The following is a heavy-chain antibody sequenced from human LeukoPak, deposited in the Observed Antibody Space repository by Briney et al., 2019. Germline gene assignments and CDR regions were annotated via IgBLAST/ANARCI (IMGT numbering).Heavy chain of an antibody. CDR2: IYTGGGT. CDR3: ARDTKAHYYDSSGYRTWYFDY. Sequence: PSETLSLTCTVSGGSISSYYWSWIRQPAGKGLEWIGRIYTGGGTNYNPSLKSRVTMSVDTSKNQFSLKLSSVTAADTAVYYCARDTKAHYYDSSGYRTWYFDYWGQGTLVTVSS. J-gene: IGHJ4*02. V-gene: IGHV4-4*07. CDR1: GGSISSYY. D-gene: IGHD3-22*01.